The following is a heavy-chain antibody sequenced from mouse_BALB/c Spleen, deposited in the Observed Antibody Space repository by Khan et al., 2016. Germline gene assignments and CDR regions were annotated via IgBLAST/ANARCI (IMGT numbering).Heavy chain of an antibody. CDR1: GYAFSSYW. J-gene: IGHJ4*01. V-gene: IGHV1-80*01. CDR2: IYPGDGDP. D-gene: IGHD4-1*01. CDR3: EKLTGTSEALDY. Sequence: QVQLQQSGAELVRPGSSVKIYCKASGYAFSSYWMNWVKQRPGQGLEWIGQIYPGDGDPNYNGKFTGKATLTADKSSSTAYMLLSSLTSADSAAFISEKLTGTSEALDYWGQGTAVTVSS.